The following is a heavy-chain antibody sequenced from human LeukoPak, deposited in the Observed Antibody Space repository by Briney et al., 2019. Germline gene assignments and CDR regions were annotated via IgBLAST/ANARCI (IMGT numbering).Heavy chain of an antibody. CDR3: ARYSGSYLDAFDI. V-gene: IGHV4-4*07. Sequence: SETLSLTCTVSGGSISSYYWSWIRQPAATGQELSRRIYTSGRTNYNSSLKSRVTMSVDTSKNQFSLKLSSVTAADTAVYYCARYSGSYLDAFDIWGQGTMVTVSS. CDR2: IYTSGRT. D-gene: IGHD1-26*01. CDR1: GGSISSYY. J-gene: IGHJ3*02.